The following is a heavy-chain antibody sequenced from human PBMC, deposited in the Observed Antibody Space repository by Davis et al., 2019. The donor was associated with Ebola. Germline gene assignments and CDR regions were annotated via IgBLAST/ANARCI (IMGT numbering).Heavy chain of an antibody. CDR1: GFTFSSYG. Sequence: GESLKISCAASGFTFSSYGMHWVRQAPGKGLEWVAVISYDGSNKYYADSVKGRFTISRDNSKNTLYLQMNSLRAEDTAVYYCAKASYYYDSSGYLDYWGQGTLVTVSS. D-gene: IGHD3-22*01. V-gene: IGHV3-30*18. CDR3: AKASYYYDSSGYLDY. CDR2: ISYDGSNK. J-gene: IGHJ4*02.